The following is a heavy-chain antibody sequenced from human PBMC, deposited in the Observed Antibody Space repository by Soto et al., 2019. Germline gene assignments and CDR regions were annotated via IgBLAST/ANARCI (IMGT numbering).Heavy chain of an antibody. V-gene: IGHV4-30-4*01. J-gene: IGHJ4*02. CDR1: GVSITSGSYY. Sequence: HVQLQESGPGPVTPSQTLSLSCTVSGVSITSGSYYWTWVRPAPGKGLEWIGYRYYSGNTYYNPSLTGRATISVDTSNNQFSLKFTSVTAADTAVYYCARGGYDTSGQTFIGWGPACWGQGTLVTVSS. CDR2: RYYSGNT. CDR3: ARGGYDTSGQTFIGWGPAC. D-gene: IGHD3-22*01.